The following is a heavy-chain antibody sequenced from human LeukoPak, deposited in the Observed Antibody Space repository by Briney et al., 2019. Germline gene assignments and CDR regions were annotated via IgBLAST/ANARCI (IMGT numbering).Heavy chain of an antibody. CDR2: MTVTNKI. J-gene: IGHJ3*02. CDR3: ARAQTLFWEFDGFDI. CDR1: GXTFSSHS. D-gene: IGHD3-3*01. V-gene: IGHV3-69-1*01. Sequence: GGSLRLSCAASGXTFSSHSLNWVRQAPGKGLEWIATMTVTNKIYYADSVKGRFTISRDNAENSVYLQMNSLRDEDTAVYSCARAQTLFWEFDGFDIWGRGTKVTVSS.